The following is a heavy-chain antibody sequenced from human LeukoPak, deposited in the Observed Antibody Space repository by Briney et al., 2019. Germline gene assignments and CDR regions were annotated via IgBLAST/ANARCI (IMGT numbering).Heavy chain of an antibody. J-gene: IGHJ3*02. D-gene: IGHD6-6*01. CDR2: INPSGGST. CDR3: ARDLDKYSSLSDAFDI. CDR1: GYTFTSYY. Sequence: ASVKVSCKASGYTFTSYYMHWVRQAPGQGLEWMGIINPSGGSTSYAQKFQGRVTMTRDTSTSTVYMELSSLRSEDTAVYYCARDLDKYSSLSDAFDIWGQGTMVTVSS. V-gene: IGHV1-46*01.